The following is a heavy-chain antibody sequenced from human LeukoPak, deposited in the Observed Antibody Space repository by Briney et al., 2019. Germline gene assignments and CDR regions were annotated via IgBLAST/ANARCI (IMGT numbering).Heavy chain of an antibody. CDR3: ARDRGSGTKAWELVY. D-gene: IGHD1-26*01. J-gene: IGHJ4*02. CDR1: GYTFTSYG. Sequence: ASVKVSCKASGYTFTSYGISWVRQAPGQGLEWMGWISAYNGNTNYAQKLQGRVTMTTDTSTSTAYMELRSLRSDDTAVYYCARDRGSGTKAWELVYWGQGTLVTVSS. V-gene: IGHV1-18*01. CDR2: ISAYNGNT.